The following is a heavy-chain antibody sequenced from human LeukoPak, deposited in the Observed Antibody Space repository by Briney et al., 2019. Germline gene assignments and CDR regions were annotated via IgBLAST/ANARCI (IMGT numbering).Heavy chain of an antibody. CDR3: VGSSRTGEFDP. Sequence: ASVKVSCKASGYTFTSYDINWVRQAPGQRLEWMGWMNPNSGNTGYAQKFQGRVTMTRNTSISTAYMELSSLRSEDTAVYYCVGSSRTGEFDPWGQGTLVTVSS. V-gene: IGHV1-8*01. D-gene: IGHD6-13*01. J-gene: IGHJ5*02. CDR1: GYTFTSYD. CDR2: MNPNSGNT.